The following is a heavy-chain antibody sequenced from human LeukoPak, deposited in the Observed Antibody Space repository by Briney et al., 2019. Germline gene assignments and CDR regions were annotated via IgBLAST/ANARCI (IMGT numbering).Heavy chain of an antibody. D-gene: IGHD6-13*01. V-gene: IGHV4-4*02. CDR1: GGSITSSNW. Sequence: PSGTLSLTSAVSGGSITSSNWWTWVRQPPGKGLEWIGEIYHSGNTNCNPSLKSRVTISVDKAKNQFSLKLSSVTAADTAVYFCACSYSSIWTTRHYDYWGQGNLVTVSS. CDR3: ACSYSSIWTTRHYDY. J-gene: IGHJ4*02. CDR2: IYHSGNT.